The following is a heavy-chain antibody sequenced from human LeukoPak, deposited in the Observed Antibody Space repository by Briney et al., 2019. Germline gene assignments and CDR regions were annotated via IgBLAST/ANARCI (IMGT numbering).Heavy chain of an antibody. CDR1: GFSLSTSGMR. J-gene: IGHJ3*02. CDR3: ARTTLYSGAFDI. D-gene: IGHD1-26*01. Sequence: SGPALVKPTQTLTLTCTFSGFSLSTSGMRVSWIRQPPGRALEWLARIDWDDDKFYSTSLKTRLTISKDTSKNQVVLTMTNMDPVDTATYYCARTTLYSGAFDICGEGTMVTVSS. V-gene: IGHV2-70*04. CDR2: IDWDDDK.